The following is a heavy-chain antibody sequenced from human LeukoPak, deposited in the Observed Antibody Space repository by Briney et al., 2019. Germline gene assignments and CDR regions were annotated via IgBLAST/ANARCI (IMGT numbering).Heavy chain of an antibody. Sequence: SQTLSLTCAISGNSVSSNSAAWSWIRQSPSRGLEWLGRTYYRSKWYNDYAVSVKSRITINPDTAKNQLSLQLNSVTPEDAAVSYCARVSLFDSSGYDYSYGMDVWGQGTTVTVSS. D-gene: IGHD3-22*01. J-gene: IGHJ6*02. V-gene: IGHV6-1*01. CDR2: TYYRSKWYN. CDR3: ARVSLFDSSGYDYSYGMDV. CDR1: GNSVSSNSAA.